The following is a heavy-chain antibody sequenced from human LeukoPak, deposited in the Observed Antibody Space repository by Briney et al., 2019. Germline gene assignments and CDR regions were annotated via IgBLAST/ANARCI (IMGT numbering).Heavy chain of an antibody. Sequence: PSETLSLTCAVYGGSFSGYYWTWIRQPPGKGLEWIGEINHSGTTNYNPSLKSRVAISVDTSKNQFSLKLTSVTAADTAVYYCARGGVDQPFDPWGQGTLVIVSS. J-gene: IGHJ5*02. CDR1: GGSFSGYY. CDR3: ARGGVDQPFDP. D-gene: IGHD3-16*01. V-gene: IGHV4-34*01. CDR2: INHSGTT.